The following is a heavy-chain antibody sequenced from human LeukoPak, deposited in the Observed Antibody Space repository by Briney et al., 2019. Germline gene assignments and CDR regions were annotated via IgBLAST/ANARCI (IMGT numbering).Heavy chain of an antibody. D-gene: IGHD6-6*01. V-gene: IGHV4-31*03. CDR3: ARGQKRTSGRKGSSYWFDP. Sequence: PSETLSLTCTVSGGSISSGGYYWSWIRQHPGKGLEWIGYIYYSGGTYYNPSLKSRVTISVDTSKNQFSLKLSSVTAADTAVYYCARGQKRTSGRKGSSYWFDPWGQGTLVTVSS. J-gene: IGHJ5*02. CDR1: GGSISSGGYY. CDR2: IYYSGGT.